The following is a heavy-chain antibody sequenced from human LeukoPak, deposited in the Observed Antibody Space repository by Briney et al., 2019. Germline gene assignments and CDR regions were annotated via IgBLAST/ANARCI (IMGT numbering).Heavy chain of an antibody. D-gene: IGHD2-15*01. J-gene: IGHJ3*02. V-gene: IGHV3-73*01. CDR1: GFTFSGSA. CDR3: TRCSGGSCYNLGGAFDI. Sequence: GGSLRLSCAASGFTFSGSAMHWVRQASGKGLEWVGRIRSKANSYATAYAASVKGRFTISRDDSKNTAYLQMDSLKTEDTAVYYCTRCSGGSCYNLGGAFDIWGQGTMVTVSS. CDR2: IRSKANSYAT.